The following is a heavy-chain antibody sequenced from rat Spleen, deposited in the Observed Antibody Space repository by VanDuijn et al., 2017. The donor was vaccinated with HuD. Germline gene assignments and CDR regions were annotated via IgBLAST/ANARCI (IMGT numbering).Heavy chain of an antibody. V-gene: IGHV5S14*01. CDR2: ISTGGGPP. J-gene: IGHJ2*01. CDR3: ARLRNNYDYFDY. CDR1: GFLFSTSV. Sequence: EVQLVESGLVFVQPCRSLPFSCAASGFLFSTSVMAFFRQTPTKGLAWVASISTGGGPPYYRASVKGRFTISRDNAKNTQYLHMDSLRSEDTATYYCARLRNNYDYFDYWGQGVMVTVSS. D-gene: IGHD1-5*01.